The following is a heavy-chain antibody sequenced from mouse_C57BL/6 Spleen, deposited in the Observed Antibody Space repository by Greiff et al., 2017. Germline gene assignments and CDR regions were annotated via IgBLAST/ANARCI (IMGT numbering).Heavy chain of an antibody. CDR1: GYSITSGYY. CDR3: ARSPPYSNYGAMDY. CDR2: ISYDGSN. J-gene: IGHJ4*01. V-gene: IGHV3-6*01. Sequence: VQLKQSGPGLVKPSQSLSLTCSVTGYSITSGYYWNWIRQFPGNKLEWMGYISYDGSNNYNPSLKNRISITRDTSKNQFFLKLNSVTTEDTATYYCARSPPYSNYGAMDYWGQGTSVTVSS. D-gene: IGHD2-5*01.